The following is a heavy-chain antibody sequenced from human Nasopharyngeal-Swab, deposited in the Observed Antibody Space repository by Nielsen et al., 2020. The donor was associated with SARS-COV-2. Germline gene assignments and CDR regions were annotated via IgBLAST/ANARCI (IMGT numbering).Heavy chain of an antibody. CDR2: FDPEDGET. V-gene: IGHV1-24*01. J-gene: IGHJ5*02. Sequence: ASVKVSCKVSGYTLTELSMHWVRQAPGKGLEWMGGFDPEDGETIYAQKFQGRVTMTEDTSTDTAYMELSSLRSEDTAVYYCATAPPFYDSSGTWFDPWGQGTLVTVSS. D-gene: IGHD3-22*01. CDR3: ATAPPFYDSSGTWFDP. CDR1: GYTLTELS.